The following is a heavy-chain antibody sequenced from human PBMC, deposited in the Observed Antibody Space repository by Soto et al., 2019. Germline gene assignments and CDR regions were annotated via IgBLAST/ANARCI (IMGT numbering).Heavy chain of an antibody. Sequence: EVQLLESGGRLVQPGGSLRVSCLASGFTSVTYAITWVRQAPGKGLEWVSSISETGTSTYYADSVKGRFTISRDSFKNTVYLRMNSLRAEDTAVYYCGKDYVTVTPHYSRFSGVWGQGTMVTVSS. V-gene: IGHV3-23*01. CDR2: ISETGTST. CDR3: GKDYVTVTPHYSRFSGV. J-gene: IGHJ3*01. D-gene: IGHD3-22*01. CDR1: GFTSVTYA.